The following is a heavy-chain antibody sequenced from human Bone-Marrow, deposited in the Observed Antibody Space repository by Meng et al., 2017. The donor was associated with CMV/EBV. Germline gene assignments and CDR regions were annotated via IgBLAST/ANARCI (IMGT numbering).Heavy chain of an antibody. Sequence: SETLSLTCTVSGYSISSGYYWGWIRQPPGKGLEWIGSIYHSGSTYYNPSLKSRVTISVDTSKNQFSLKLSSVTAADTAVYYCARDFSGYAACWGQRTLVTISS. J-gene: IGHJ4*02. CDR3: ARDFSGYAAC. CDR2: IYHSGST. V-gene: IGHV4-38-2*02. D-gene: IGHD5-12*01. CDR1: GYSISSGYY.